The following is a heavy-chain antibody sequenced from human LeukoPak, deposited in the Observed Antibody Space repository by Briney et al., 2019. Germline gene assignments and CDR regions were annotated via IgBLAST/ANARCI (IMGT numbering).Heavy chain of an antibody. CDR1: GFTFRSFY. CDR3: AKDEVGGHLAS. J-gene: IGHJ5*02. CDR2: VNENGRET. V-gene: IGHV3-7*01. Sequence: GGSLRLSCAASGFTFRSFYMSWVRQAPGEGLECVAKVNENGRETHYADSVKGRFTISRDNSKNSVFLLMYNLRVEDTAVYYCAKDEVGGHLASWGQGILVIIS.